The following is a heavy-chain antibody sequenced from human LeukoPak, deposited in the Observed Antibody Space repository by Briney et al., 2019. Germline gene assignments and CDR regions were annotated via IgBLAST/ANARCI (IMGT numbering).Heavy chain of an antibody. CDR2: IYHSRST. J-gene: IGHJ4*02. CDR3: ARAQDEYSSSRL. Sequence: PLETLSLTCAVSGYSISSGYYWGWIRQPPGKGLEWIGSIYHSRSTYYNPSLKSRVTISVDTSKNQFSLKVSSVTAADTAVYYCARAQDEYSSSRLWGQGTLVTVSS. V-gene: IGHV4-38-2*01. CDR1: GYSISSGYY. D-gene: IGHD6-13*01.